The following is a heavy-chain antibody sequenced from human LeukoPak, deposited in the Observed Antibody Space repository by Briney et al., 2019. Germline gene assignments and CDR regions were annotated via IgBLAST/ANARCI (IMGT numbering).Heavy chain of an antibody. CDR1: GFTFSNAW. CDR2: IKSKTDAGTT. CDR3: TTARFGELYSDY. D-gene: IGHD3-10*01. J-gene: IGHJ4*02. Sequence: GGSLRLSCAASGFTFSNAWRSWVRQAPGKGLEWVGRIKSKTDAGTTEYAAPVTARFTISRDDSKNTLYLQMNSLKPEDTAVYSCTTARFGELYSDYWGQGTLVTVSS. V-gene: IGHV3-15*01.